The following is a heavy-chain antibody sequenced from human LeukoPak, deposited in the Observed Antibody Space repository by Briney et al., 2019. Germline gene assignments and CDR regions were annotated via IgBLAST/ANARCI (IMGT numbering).Heavy chain of an antibody. J-gene: IGHJ3*02. V-gene: IGHV4-34*01. CDR3: ARGTGI. CDR1: GGSFSGYY. CDR2: INHSGST. Sequence: TLSLTCAVYGGSFSGYYWTWIRQPPGRGLEWIGEINHSGSTSYNPSLKSRVTISVDTSKNQFSLKLCSVTAADTAVYYCARGTGIWGQGTMVTVSS.